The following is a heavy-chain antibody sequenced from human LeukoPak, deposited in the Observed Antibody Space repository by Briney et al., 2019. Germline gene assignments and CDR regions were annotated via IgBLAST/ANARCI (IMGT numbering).Heavy chain of an antibody. CDR2: INPNSDGT. J-gene: IGHJ4*02. CDR1: GYTFTGYH. D-gene: IGHD5-24*01. CDR3: ARVVMATINY. Sequence: ASVKVSCKASGYTFTGYHVHWVRQAPGQGLEWMGWINPNSDGTNYAQKFQGRVIMTTDTSITTAYMELSRLRSDDTAVYYCARVVMATINYWGQGTLVTVSS. V-gene: IGHV1-2*02.